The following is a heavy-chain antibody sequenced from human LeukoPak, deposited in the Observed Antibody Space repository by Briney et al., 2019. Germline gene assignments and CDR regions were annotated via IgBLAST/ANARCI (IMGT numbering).Heavy chain of an antibody. D-gene: IGHD3-16*02. CDR3: ARDQITFGGVIVMTNFDY. CDR2: INPNSGGT. CDR1: GYTFTGYY. V-gene: IGHV1-2*06. J-gene: IGHJ4*02. Sequence: ASVKVSCKASGYTFTGYYMHWVRQAPGQGLEWVGRINPNSGGTNYAQKFQGRVTMTRDTSISTAYMELSRLRSDDTAVYYCARDQITFGGVIVMTNFDYWGQGTLVTVSS.